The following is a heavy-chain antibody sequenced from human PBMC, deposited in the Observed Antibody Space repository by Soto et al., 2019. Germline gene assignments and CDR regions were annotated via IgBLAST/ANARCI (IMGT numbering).Heavy chain of an antibody. CDR3: VKGRRYGAYVTPYIDY. D-gene: IGHD4-17*01. J-gene: IGHJ4*02. V-gene: IGHV3-30-3*01. CDR2: ISYDGSNK. Sequence: PGGSLRLSCAATGFTFSNYAMHWVRQAPGKGLEWVAVISYDGSNKYYADSVKGRFTISRDNSKNTLYLQMNSLRAEDTAVYYWVKGRRYGAYVTPYIDYWGQGT. CDR1: GFTFSNYA.